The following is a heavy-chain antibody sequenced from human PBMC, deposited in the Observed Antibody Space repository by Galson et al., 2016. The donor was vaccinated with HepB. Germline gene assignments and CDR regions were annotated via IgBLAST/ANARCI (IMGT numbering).Heavy chain of an antibody. J-gene: IGHJ4*02. CDR3: ARDWAVIIHAKDYSFDF. CDR2: ISAYNFDT. V-gene: IGHV1-18*01. Sequence: SVKVSCKASGYTFPTYGISWVRQAPGQGLEWIGWISAYNFDTDYAEKFLGRVTMTADASTSTVYMELRSLTSDDTAVYYCARDWAVIIHAKDYSFDFWGQGTLVTVSS. D-gene: IGHD2-15*01. CDR1: GYTFPTYG.